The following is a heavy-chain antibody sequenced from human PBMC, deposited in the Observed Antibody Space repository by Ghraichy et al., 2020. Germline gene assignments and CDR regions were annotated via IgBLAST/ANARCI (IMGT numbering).Heavy chain of an antibody. Sequence: GSLRLSCTVSGGSISSSSYYWGWIRQPPGKGLEWIGSIYYSGSTYYNPSLKSRVTISVDTSKNQFSLKLSSVTAADTAVYYWARHQSGLVVPAAIVDYYYGMDVWGQGTTVTVSS. D-gene: IGHD2-2*01. CDR1: GGSISSSSYY. CDR3: ARHQSGLVVPAAIVDYYYGMDV. J-gene: IGHJ6*02. V-gene: IGHV4-39*01. CDR2: IYYSGST.